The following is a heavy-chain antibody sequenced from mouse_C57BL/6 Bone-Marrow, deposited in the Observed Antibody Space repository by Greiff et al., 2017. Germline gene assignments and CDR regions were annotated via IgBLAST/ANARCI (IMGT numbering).Heavy chain of an antibody. Sequence: EVMLVESEGGLVQPGSSMKLSCTASGFTFSDYYMAWVRQVPEKGLEWVANINYGGSSTYYLDSLKSRFIISRDNAKNILYLEMSSLKSEETATYYCARDRGGLGFAYWGQGTLVTVSA. J-gene: IGHJ3*01. CDR1: GFTFSDYY. CDR3: ARDRGGLGFAY. CDR2: INYGGSST. D-gene: IGHD6-1*01. V-gene: IGHV5-16*01.